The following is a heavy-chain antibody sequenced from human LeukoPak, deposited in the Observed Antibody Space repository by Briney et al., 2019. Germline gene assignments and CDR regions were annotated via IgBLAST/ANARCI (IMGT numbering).Heavy chain of an antibody. CDR3: AKNPPRIRYFDWPKDY. Sequence: GGSLRLSCAASGFTFSSYAMSWVRQAPGKGLEWVSAISGSGGSTYYADPVKGRFTISRDNSKNTLYLQMNSLRAEDTAVYYCAKNPPRIRYFDWPKDYWGQGTLVTVSS. D-gene: IGHD3-9*01. J-gene: IGHJ4*02. CDR2: ISGSGGST. V-gene: IGHV3-23*01. CDR1: GFTFSSYA.